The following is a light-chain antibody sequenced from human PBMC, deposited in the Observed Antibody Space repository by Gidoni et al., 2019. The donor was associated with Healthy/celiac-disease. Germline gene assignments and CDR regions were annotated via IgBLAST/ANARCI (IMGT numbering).Light chain of an antibody. CDR1: QSVSSN. V-gene: IGKV3-15*01. J-gene: IGKJ1*01. CDR2: GAS. CDR3: QQYNNWPQT. Sequence: DILMTQSPATLSVSPGERATLSCRASQSVSSNLAWYQQKPGQAPRLLIYGASTRATGIPARFSGSGSGTEFTLTISSLQSEDFAVYYCQQYNNWPQTFGQGTKVEIK.